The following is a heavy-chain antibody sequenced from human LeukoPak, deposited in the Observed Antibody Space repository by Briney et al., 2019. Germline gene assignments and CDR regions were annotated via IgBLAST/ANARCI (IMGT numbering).Heavy chain of an antibody. CDR3: STTYYYDSSEGY. CDR1: GFTFSSYA. CDR2: IKSKTDGGTT. V-gene: IGHV3-15*07. D-gene: IGHD3-22*01. J-gene: IGHJ4*02. Sequence: PGGSLRLSCAASGFTFSSYAMNWVRQAPGKGLEWVGRIKSKTDGGTTDYAAPVKGRFTISRDDSKNTLYLQMNSLKTEDTAVYYCSTTYYYDSSEGYWGQGTLVTVSS.